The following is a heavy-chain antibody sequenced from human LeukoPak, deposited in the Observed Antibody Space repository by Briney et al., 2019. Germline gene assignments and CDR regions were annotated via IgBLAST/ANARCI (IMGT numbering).Heavy chain of an antibody. J-gene: IGHJ4*02. CDR2: INPNSGGT. CDR1: GYTFTGQN. CDR3: ARTYGDFVYFDR. Sequence: GASVKVSCKASGYTFTGQNIHWVRQAPGQGLEWLGWINPNSGGTNYAQKFQGRVTLTRDTSITTAYMELKRLRLDDTAVHYCARTYGDFVYFDRWGQGTLVTISS. V-gene: IGHV1-2*02. D-gene: IGHD4-17*01.